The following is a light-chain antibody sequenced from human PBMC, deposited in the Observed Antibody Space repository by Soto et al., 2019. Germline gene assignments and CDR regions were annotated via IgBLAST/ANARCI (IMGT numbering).Light chain of an antibody. Sequence: SYELTQPPSVSVAPGQTARIHCGGDNIGIRSVHWYQQRPGQAPVVVVYDDSDRPSGIPERFSGSNSGNTATLTISRVEAGDEADYYCQVWDSGSDHNVFGTGTKVTVL. CDR2: DDS. CDR1: NIGIRS. CDR3: QVWDSGSDHNV. V-gene: IGLV3-21*02. J-gene: IGLJ1*01.